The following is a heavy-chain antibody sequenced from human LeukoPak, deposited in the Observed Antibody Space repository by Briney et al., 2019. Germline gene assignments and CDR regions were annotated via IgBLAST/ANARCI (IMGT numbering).Heavy chain of an antibody. J-gene: IGHJ4*02. CDR2: ISVYNGKT. CDR3: AREVMVRGIPFDY. Sequence: ASVKVSCKASGYTFTSYGISWVRQAPGQGLDWMGWISVYNGKTNYAQKLQGRVTMTTETSTSTAYLELRSLRFDDTALYYCAREVMVRGIPFDYWGQGTLVTVSS. D-gene: IGHD3-10*01. CDR1: GYTFTSYG. V-gene: IGHV1-18*01.